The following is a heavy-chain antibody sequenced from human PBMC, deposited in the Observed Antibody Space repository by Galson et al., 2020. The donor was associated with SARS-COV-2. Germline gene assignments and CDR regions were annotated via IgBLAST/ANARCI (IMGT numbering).Heavy chain of an antibody. D-gene: IGHD6-19*01. V-gene: IGHV2-70*17. CDR1: GFSLITSGMC. CDR2: IDWDDDK. Sequence: ESGPTLVKPTQTLTLTCTFSGFSLITSGMCVSWIRQPPGKALEWLARIDWDDDKFYSTSLKTRLTISKDTSKHQVVLTMTNMDPVDTATYYCARFTTVAGYFQDCGQGTLVTGSS. J-gene: IGHJ1*01. CDR3: ARFTTVAGYFQD.